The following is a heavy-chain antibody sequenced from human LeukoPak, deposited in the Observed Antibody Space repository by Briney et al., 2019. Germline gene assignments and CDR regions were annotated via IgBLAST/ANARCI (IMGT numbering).Heavy chain of an antibody. Sequence: ASVKVSCKASGYTFTSYDINWVRQATGQGLEWMGWMNPNSGNTGYAQKFQGRVTMTRNTSISTAYMELSSLRSEDTAVYYCARVSKTTVTRRFDYWGQGTLVTVSS. CDR2: MNPNSGNT. CDR3: ARVSKTTVTRRFDY. CDR1: GYTFTSYD. D-gene: IGHD4-17*01. V-gene: IGHV1-8*01. J-gene: IGHJ4*02.